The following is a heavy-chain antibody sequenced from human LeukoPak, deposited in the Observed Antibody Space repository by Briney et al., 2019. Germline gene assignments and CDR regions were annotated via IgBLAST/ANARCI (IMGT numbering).Heavy chain of an antibody. D-gene: IGHD6-19*01. CDR2: IDHSGST. CDR3: ARRKAVAGGGLDP. Sequence: PSETLSLTCTLSGSINTRRYHRGRIRQPPGKGLEYIGSIDHSGSTYYNPSLKSRVTISVDTSKNQLSLKLRSVTAADTAVYYCARRKAVAGGGLDPWGQGTLVTVSS. V-gene: IGHV4-39*01. CDR1: GSINTRRYH. J-gene: IGHJ5*02.